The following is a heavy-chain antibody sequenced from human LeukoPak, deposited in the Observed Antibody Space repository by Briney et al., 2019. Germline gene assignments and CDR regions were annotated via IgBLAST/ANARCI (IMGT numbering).Heavy chain of an antibody. V-gene: IGHV4-59*01. CDR3: ARRNGGGKKDYYYGMDV. CDR1: GGSISSYY. Sequence: SETLSLTCTVSGGSISSYYWSWIRQPPGKGLEWIGYIYYSGSTNYNPSLKSRVTISVDTSKNQFSLKLSSVTAADTAVYYCARRNGGGKKDYYYGMDVWGQGTTVTVSS. J-gene: IGHJ6*02. D-gene: IGHD4-23*01. CDR2: IYYSGST.